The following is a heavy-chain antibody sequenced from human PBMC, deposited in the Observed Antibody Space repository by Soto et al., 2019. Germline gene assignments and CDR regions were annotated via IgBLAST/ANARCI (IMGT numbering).Heavy chain of an antibody. Sequence: QVQLVQSGAEVKKPGASVKVSCKASGYTFISYGISWVRQAPGQGLAWLGWISAYNGNTNYAQKLQGRVTMTTDTSTRIAYMELRRLRSVATAVYYCPRDFRAGIYYGSGSAIDYWGQGTLVTVSS. CDR1: GYTFISYG. D-gene: IGHD3-10*01. J-gene: IGHJ4*02. CDR2: ISAYNGNT. CDR3: PRDFRAGIYYGSGSAIDY. V-gene: IGHV1-18*01.